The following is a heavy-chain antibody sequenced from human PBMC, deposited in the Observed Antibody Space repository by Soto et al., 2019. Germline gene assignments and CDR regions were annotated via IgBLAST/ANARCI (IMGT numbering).Heavy chain of an antibody. CDR1: GFSITSHY. V-gene: IGHV4-59*11. D-gene: IGHD5-12*01. Sequence: PSETLSLTCTVSGFSITSHYWSWIRQPPGKGLEWIGYIYYSGSTNYNPSLKSRVTISVDTSKNQFSLKLSSVTAADTAVYYCARSRYSGYDSVDYWGQGTLVTVSS. J-gene: IGHJ4*02. CDR3: ARSRYSGYDSVDY. CDR2: IYYSGST.